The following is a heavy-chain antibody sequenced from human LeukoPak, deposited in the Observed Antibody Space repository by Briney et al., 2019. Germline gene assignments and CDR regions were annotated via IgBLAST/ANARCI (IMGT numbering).Heavy chain of an antibody. CDR3: AREKVSSSWDNYYYYYGMDV. D-gene: IGHD6-13*01. V-gene: IGHV3-7*01. J-gene: IGHJ6*02. CDR1: GFTFSSYW. Sequence: GGSLRLSCAASGFTFSSYWMSWVRQAPGKGLEWVANIKQDGSEKYYVDSVKGRFTISRDNAKNSLYLQMNSLRAEDTAVYYCAREKVSSSWDNYYYYYGMDVWGQGTTVTVSS. CDR2: IKQDGSEK.